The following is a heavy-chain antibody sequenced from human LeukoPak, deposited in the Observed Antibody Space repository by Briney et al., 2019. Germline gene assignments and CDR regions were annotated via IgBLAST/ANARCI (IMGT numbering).Heavy chain of an antibody. CDR3: MPPSLDP. D-gene: IGHD2-2*01. V-gene: IGHV4-39*07. CDR2: INSTGTT. CDR1: GGSIGVSRHY. Sequence: PSETLSLTCSISGGSIGVSRHYWGWVRQPPGKGLEWVGSINSTGTTFYSPSLKSRVTISVDTSKNQFSLNLTSVTAADTAVYYCMPPSLDPWGQGMLVTVSS. J-gene: IGHJ5*02.